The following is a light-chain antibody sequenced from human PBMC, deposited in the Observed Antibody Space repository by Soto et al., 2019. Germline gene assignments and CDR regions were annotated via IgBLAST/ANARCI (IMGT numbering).Light chain of an antibody. J-gene: IGLJ2*01. V-gene: IGLV2-8*01. CDR3: SSHAGIINVV. CDR2: EVT. Sequence: QYVLTQPPSASGSPGQSVTISCTGTSSDVGGYDSVAWYQQHPGKAPKLIIYEVTKRPSGVPDRFSGSKSGNTASLTVSGLQAEDEADYYCSSHAGIINVVFGGGTKVTVL. CDR1: SSDVGGYDS.